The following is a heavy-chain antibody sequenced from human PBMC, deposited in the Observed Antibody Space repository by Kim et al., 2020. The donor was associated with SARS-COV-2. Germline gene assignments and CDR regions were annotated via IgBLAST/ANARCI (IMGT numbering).Heavy chain of an antibody. CDR3: TTGDQLVSWGFDY. V-gene: IGHV3-15*01. Sequence: YAAHVQGSFTISRDDSKNTLYLQMNSLRTEDTAVYYCTTGDQLVSWGFDYWGQGTLVTVSS. J-gene: IGHJ4*02. D-gene: IGHD6-13*01.